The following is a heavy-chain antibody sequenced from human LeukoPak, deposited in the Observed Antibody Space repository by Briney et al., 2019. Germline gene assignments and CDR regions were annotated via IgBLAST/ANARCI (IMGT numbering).Heavy chain of an antibody. CDR1: GFTFSSYS. D-gene: IGHD4-17*01. Sequence: GGSLRLSCAASGFTFSSYSMNWVRQAPGKGLEWVSSISSSSYIYYADSVKGRFTISRDNAKNSLYLQMNSLRAEDTAVYYCASGPFYGDYVEPFDYWGQGTLVTVSS. J-gene: IGHJ4*02. V-gene: IGHV3-21*01. CDR2: ISSSSYI. CDR3: ASGPFYGDYVEPFDY.